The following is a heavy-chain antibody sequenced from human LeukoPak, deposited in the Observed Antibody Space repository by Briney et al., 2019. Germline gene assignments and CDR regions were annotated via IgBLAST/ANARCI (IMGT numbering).Heavy chain of an antibody. CDR1: GFTVSSNY. J-gene: IGHJ4*02. Sequence: PGGSLRLSCAASGFTVSSNYMSWVRQAPGKGLEWVSVIYSGGSTYYADSVKGRFTISRDNSKNTLYLQMNSLRAEDTAVYYCARIGRVGYNYFDYWGQGTLVTVPS. D-gene: IGHD5-24*01. CDR3: ARIGRVGYNYFDY. V-gene: IGHV3-53*01. CDR2: IYSGGST.